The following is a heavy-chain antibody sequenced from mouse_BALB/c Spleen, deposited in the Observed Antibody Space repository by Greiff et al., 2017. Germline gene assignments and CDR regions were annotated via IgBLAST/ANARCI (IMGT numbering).Heavy chain of an antibody. J-gene: IGHJ3*01. V-gene: IGHV1-15*01. CDR3: TLWAWFAY. Sequence: QVHLQQSGAELVRPGASVTLSCKASGYTFTDYEMHWVKQTPVHGLEWIGAIDPETGGTAYNQKFKGKATLTADKSSSTAYMELRSLTSEDSAVYYCTLWAWFAYWGQGTLVTVSA. CDR1: GYTFTDYE. CDR2: IDPETGGT.